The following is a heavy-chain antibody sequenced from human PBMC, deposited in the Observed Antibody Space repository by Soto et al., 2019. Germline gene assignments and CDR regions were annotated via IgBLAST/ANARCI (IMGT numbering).Heavy chain of an antibody. CDR2: IYNSGST. D-gene: IGHD3-22*01. Sequence: QVQLQESGPGLVKPSQTLSLTCTASGGSISGGGYFWGWIRQHPGKGLEFIGYIYNSGSTYYNPSLKSRVKIAVDTSKNQFSLKLSSVTAADTAVYYCAGQSITMIARVDYWGQGTLVTVSS. V-gene: IGHV4-31*03. CDR3: AGQSITMIARVDY. CDR1: GGSISGGGYF. J-gene: IGHJ4*02.